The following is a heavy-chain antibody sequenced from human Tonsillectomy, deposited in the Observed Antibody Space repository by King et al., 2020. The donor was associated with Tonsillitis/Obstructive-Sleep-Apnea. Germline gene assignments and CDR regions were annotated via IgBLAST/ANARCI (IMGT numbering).Heavy chain of an antibody. CDR3: ARSYCTGGVCFWDWYFDL. CDR1: GYTFTSYG. J-gene: IGHJ2*01. D-gene: IGHD2-8*02. CDR2: ISGDNGNT. V-gene: IGHV1-18*01. Sequence: QLVQSGAEVKKPGASVKVSCKASGYTFTSYGIAWVRQAPGQGLEWMGWISGDNGNTNYAQNLPGRVTMTPDTSPNTAYMELGGLRSDDTAVYYCARSYCTGGVCFWDWYFDLWGRGTLVTVSS.